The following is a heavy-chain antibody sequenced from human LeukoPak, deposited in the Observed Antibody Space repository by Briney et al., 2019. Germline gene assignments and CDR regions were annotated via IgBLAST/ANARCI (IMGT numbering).Heavy chain of an antibody. CDR3: ARAEINDYSRY. V-gene: IGHV4-34*12. CDR1: GGSFSGYY. J-gene: IGHJ4*02. CDR2: IIHSGNT. D-gene: IGHD4-11*01. Sequence: PSETLSLTCSVYGGSFSGYYWTWIRQPPGEGLEWIGEIIHSGNTNYNPSLKSRVTLSIDTSKNQFSLKLRGVTAADSALYFCARAEINDYSRYWGQGIPVIVSS.